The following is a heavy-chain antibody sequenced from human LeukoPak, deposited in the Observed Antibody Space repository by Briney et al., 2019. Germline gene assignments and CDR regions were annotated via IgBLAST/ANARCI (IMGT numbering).Heavy chain of an antibody. CDR2: INAGNGNT. Sequence: GGSLRLSCAASGFTFSSYAMHWVRQAPGQRLEWMGWINAGNGNTKYSQKFQGRVTITRDTSASTAYMELSSLRSEDTAVYYCASQVFNYDNYYYGMDVWGQGTTVTVSS. V-gene: IGHV1-3*01. D-gene: IGHD3-9*01. CDR3: ASQVFNYDNYYYGMDV. CDR1: GFTFSSYA. J-gene: IGHJ6*02.